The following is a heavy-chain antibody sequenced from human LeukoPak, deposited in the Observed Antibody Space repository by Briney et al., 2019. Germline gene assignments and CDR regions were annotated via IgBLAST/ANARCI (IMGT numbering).Heavy chain of an antibody. Sequence: RASETLSLTCSVSGGSTNSYYWSWIRQSGGKGLEWIGRIYSSGSTVYNPSLNSRLTMSIDTSKNQFSLTLKSVTATDTAVYYCARVKASSTSWTFDQWGQGALATVSS. CDR3: ARVKASSTSWTFDQ. CDR2: IYSSGST. CDR1: GGSTNSYY. D-gene: IGHD2-2*01. V-gene: IGHV4-4*07. J-gene: IGHJ4*02.